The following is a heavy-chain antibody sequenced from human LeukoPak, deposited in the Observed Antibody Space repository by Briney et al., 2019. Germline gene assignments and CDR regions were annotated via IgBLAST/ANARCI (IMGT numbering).Heavy chain of an antibody. D-gene: IGHD5-18*01. Sequence: ASVKVSFKASGGTFTSYTISWVRQAPAQGLEWMGRIIPILGIANYAQKFQGRVTMTRDTSISTANMDLRRLRSDDTAVYYCAEDTAIGGGLDYWGQGTLVTVSS. CDR3: AEDTAIGGGLDY. V-gene: IGHV1-69*02. CDR2: IIPILGIA. CDR1: GGTFTSYT. J-gene: IGHJ4*02.